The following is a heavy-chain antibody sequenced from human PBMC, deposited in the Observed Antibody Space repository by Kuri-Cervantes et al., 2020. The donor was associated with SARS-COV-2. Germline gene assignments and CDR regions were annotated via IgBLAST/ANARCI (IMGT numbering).Heavy chain of an antibody. D-gene: IGHD1-1*01. V-gene: IGHV3-11*06. CDR1: GFTFSDYY. Sequence: GESLKISCAASGFTFSDYYMSWIRQAPGKGLEWVSYISSSSSYIYYADSVKGRFTISRDNAKNSLYLQMNSLRAEDTAVYYCAREGWGSHNIYYFDYWGQGNLVTVSS. CDR3: AREGWGSHNIYYFDY. CDR2: ISSSSSYI. J-gene: IGHJ4*02.